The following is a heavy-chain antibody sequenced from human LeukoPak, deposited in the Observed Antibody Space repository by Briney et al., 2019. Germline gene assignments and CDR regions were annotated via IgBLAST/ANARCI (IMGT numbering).Heavy chain of an antibody. V-gene: IGHV3-30*03. CDR3: SRDLGGAFDV. J-gene: IGHJ3*01. CDR2: ISYDGSNK. CDR1: GFTFSSYG. Sequence: GGSLRLSCAASGFTFSSYGMHWVRQAPGKGLEWVAVISYDGSNKYYADSVKGRFTISRDNSKNTLYLQMNSLRAEDTAVYYYSRDLGGAFDVWGQGTMVTVSS.